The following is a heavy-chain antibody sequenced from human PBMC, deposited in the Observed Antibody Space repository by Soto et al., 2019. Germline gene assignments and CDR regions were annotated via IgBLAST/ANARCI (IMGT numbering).Heavy chain of an antibody. J-gene: IGHJ6*02. D-gene: IGHD6-19*01. CDR3: ARQGGPGIAVAGTPPSYYYYGMDV. CDR2: IYPGDSDT. CDR1: GYSFTSYW. Sequence: GESLKISCKGSGYSFTSYWIGWVRQMPGKCLEWMGIIYPGDSDTRYSQSFQGQVTISADKSISTAYLQWSSLKASDTAMYYCARQGGPGIAVAGTPPSYYYYGMDVWGQGTTVTVSS. V-gene: IGHV5-51*01.